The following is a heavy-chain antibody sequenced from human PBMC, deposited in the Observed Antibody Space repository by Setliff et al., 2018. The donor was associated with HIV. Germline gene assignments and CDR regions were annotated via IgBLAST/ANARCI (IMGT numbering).Heavy chain of an antibody. D-gene: IGHD2-15*01. CDR3: AKGGGPDAFDI. J-gene: IGHJ3*02. Sequence: GESLKISCAASGFNFSSSAMSWVRQAPGKGLEWVSTISAGGGYTYYADSLKGRFTISRDNSKSTLYLQMNSLRAEDTAVYYCAKGGGPDAFDIWGQGTMVTVSS. CDR1: GFNFSSSA. CDR2: ISAGGGYT. V-gene: IGHV3-23*01.